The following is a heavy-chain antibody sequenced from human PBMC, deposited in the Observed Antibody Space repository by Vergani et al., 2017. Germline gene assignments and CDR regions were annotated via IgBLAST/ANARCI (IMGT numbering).Heavy chain of an antibody. CDR3: AGDRGNSGDYHFDH. V-gene: IGHV1-18*01. D-gene: IGHD5-12*01. Sequence: QVQLVQSGAEVKKPGASVKVACEASGYTFMNYGISWIRQAPGQGLEWMGWISAFNGDTRYSQNFQGRLTLTRDTSTNTAYMDLGSLASDDTAVYFCAGDRGNSGDYHFDHWGQGTRVTVSS. J-gene: IGHJ4*02. CDR1: GYTFMNYG. CDR2: ISAFNGDT.